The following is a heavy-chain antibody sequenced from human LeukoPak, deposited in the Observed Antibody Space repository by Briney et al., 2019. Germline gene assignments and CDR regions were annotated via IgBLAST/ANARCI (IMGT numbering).Heavy chain of an antibody. J-gene: IGHJ6*02. V-gene: IGHV1-8*03. CDR2: MNPNSGNT. Sequence: ASVKVSCKASGYTFTSYDINWVRQATGQGLEWMGWMNPNSGNTGYAQKFQGRVTITRNTSISTAYMELSRLRSDDTAVYYCARAGCSGGSCSPWYYGMDVWGQGTTVTVSS. CDR3: ARAGCSGGSCSPWYYGMDV. CDR1: GYTFTSYD. D-gene: IGHD2-15*01.